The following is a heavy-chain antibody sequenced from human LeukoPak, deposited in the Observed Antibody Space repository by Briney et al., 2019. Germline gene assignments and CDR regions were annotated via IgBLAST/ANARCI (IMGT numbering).Heavy chain of an antibody. D-gene: IGHD3-10*01. CDR2: INHSGCT. V-gene: IGHV4-34*01. CDR3: ARRSSSYYGSGSYISYYYYMDV. Sequence: SETLSLTCAVYGGSFSGYYWSWIRQPPGKGLEWIGEINHSGCTNYNPSLKSRVTISVDTSKNQFSLKLSSVTAADTAVYYCARRSSSYYGSGSYISYYYYMDVWGKGTTVTISS. CDR1: GGSFSGYY. J-gene: IGHJ6*03.